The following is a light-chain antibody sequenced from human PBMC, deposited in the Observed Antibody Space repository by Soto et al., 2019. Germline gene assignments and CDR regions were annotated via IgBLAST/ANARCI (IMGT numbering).Light chain of an antibody. V-gene: IGKV1-5*01. CDR1: QSISNW. CDR3: QEYMSYS. CDR2: HAS. Sequence: DIQMTQSPSALPASVGDRVTITCRASQSISNWLDWYQQKPGTAPKLLIYHASTLESGVPSRFSGSGSGTEFTLSISSPQPDDFASYYCQEYMSYSFGQGTKVDI. J-gene: IGKJ1*01.